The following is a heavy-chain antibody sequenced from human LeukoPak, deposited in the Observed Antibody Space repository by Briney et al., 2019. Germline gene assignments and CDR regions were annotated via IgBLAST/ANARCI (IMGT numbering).Heavy chain of an antibody. J-gene: IGHJ5*02. CDR3: ARGRWFDP. CDR1: GGSFSGYY. CDR2: INQSGST. V-gene: IGHV4-34*01. Sequence: PSETLSLTCAVYGGSFSGYYWSWIREPPGKGLEWIGEINQSGSTNYNPSLKSRVPISVDTSKNQFSLKLSSVTAADTAVYYCARGRWFDPWGQGTLVTVSS.